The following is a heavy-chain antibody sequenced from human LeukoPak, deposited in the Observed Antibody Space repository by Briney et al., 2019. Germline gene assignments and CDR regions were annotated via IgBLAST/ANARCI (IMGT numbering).Heavy chain of an antibody. V-gene: IGHV4-59*08. CDR3: ARGFVVGIRYCFDP. J-gene: IGHJ5*02. CDR1: GGSISSYY. CDR2: IHDSGST. D-gene: IGHD2-15*01. Sequence: SETLSLPCTVSGGSISSYYWSWLRQPPGKELEWIGYIHDSGSTDYNPSLKSRVTISLDTSKNQFSLSLSSLTAADTAVYYCARGFVVGIRYCFDPWGQGTLVTVSS.